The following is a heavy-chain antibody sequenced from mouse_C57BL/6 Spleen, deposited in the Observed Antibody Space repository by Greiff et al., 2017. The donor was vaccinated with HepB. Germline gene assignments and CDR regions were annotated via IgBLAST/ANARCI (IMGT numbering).Heavy chain of an antibody. CDR2: IWSGGST. D-gene: IGHD1-1*01. CDR1: GFSLTSYG. CDR3: ARKGGSSYYAMDY. Sequence: VKLVESGPGLVQPSQSLSITCTVSGFSLTSYGVHWVRQSPGKGLEWLGVIWSGGSTDYNAAFISRLSISKDNSKSQVFFKMNSLQADDTAIYYCARKGGSSYYAMDYWGQGTSVTVSS. J-gene: IGHJ4*01. V-gene: IGHV2-2*01.